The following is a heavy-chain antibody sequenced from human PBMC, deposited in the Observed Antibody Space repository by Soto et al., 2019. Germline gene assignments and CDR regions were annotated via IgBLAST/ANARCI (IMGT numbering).Heavy chain of an antibody. J-gene: IGHJ5*02. CDR1: VVSFSGYY. Sequence: SETLSLTCAFYVVSFSGYYWSCIRHAPGKWLEWIGEINHSGSTNYNPSLKSRVTISVDTSKNQFSLKLSSVTAADTAVYYCARGSVLLWFGEYHNWFEPWGQGTLVTVS. D-gene: IGHD3-10*01. V-gene: IGHV4-34*01. CDR2: INHSGST. CDR3: ARGSVLLWFGEYHNWFEP.